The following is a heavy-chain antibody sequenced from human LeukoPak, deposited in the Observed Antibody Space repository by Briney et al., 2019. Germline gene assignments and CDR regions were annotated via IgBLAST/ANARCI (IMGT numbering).Heavy chain of an antibody. CDR1: GGSFSGYY. Sequence: KPSETLSLTCDVYGGSFSGYYWSWIRQPPGKGLEWIGEINHSGSTNYNPSLKSRVTISVDTSKNQFSLKLSSVTAADTAVYYCARPNDSSGYYEYYFDYWGQGTLVTVSS. J-gene: IGHJ4*02. D-gene: IGHD3-22*01. CDR3: ARPNDSSGYYEYYFDY. V-gene: IGHV4-34*01. CDR2: INHSGST.